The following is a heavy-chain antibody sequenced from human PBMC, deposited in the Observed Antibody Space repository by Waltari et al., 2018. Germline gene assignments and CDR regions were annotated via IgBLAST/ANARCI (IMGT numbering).Heavy chain of an antibody. CDR1: GFTFSSYG. Sequence: QVQLVESGGGVVQPGRSLRLSCAASGFTFSSYGMHWVRQAPGKGLGWVAVISYDGSNKYYADSVKGRFTISRDNSKNTLYLQMNSLRAEDTAVYYCAKVGGELELRGYFDYWGQGTLVTVSS. V-gene: IGHV3-30*18. D-gene: IGHD1-7*01. CDR2: ISYDGSNK. J-gene: IGHJ4*02. CDR3: AKVGGELELRGYFDY.